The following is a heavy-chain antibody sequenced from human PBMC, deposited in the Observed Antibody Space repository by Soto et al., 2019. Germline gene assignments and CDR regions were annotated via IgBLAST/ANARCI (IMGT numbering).Heavy chain of an antibody. CDR2: IRSKAYGGTT. CDR1: GFTLGDYA. J-gene: IGHJ4*02. V-gene: IGHV3-49*04. D-gene: IGHD1-26*01. CDR3: TRASDSGSYSDY. Sequence: PVGSLRLSCTASGFTLGDYAMSWVRQAPGKGLEWVGFIRSKAYGGTTEYAASVKGRFTISRDDSKSIAYLQMNSLKTEDTAVYYCTRASDSGSYSDYWGQGTLVTVSS.